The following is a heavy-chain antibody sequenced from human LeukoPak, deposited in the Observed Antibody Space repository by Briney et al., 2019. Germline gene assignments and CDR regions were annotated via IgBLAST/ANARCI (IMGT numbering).Heavy chain of an antibody. CDR2: IYYSGST. J-gene: IGHJ4*02. V-gene: IGHV4-39*01. CDR3: ARGGRTVLDY. D-gene: IGHD4-11*01. CDR1: GGSISSSSYY. Sequence: SETLSLTCTVSGGSISSSSYYWGWIRQPPGKGLEWIGSIYYSGSTYYNPSLKSRVTISVDTSKNQFSLKLSSVTAADTAVYYCARGGRTVLDYWGQGTLVTVSS.